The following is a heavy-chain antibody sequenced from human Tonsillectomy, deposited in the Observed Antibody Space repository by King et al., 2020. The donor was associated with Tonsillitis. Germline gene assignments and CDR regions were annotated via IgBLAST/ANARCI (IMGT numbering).Heavy chain of an antibody. J-gene: IGHJ6*02. V-gene: IGHV4-4*07. D-gene: IGHD3-3*01. CDR3: ARDAYTRYEFWSGYPPAGMDV. Sequence: QLQESGPGLVKPSETLSLTCTVSGGSISSYYWSWIRQPAGKGLEWIGRIYTSGSTNYNPSLKSRVTMSVDTSKNQFSLKLSSVTAADTAVYYCARDAYTRYEFWSGYPPAGMDVWGQGTTVTVSS. CDR2: IYTSGST. CDR1: GGSISSYY.